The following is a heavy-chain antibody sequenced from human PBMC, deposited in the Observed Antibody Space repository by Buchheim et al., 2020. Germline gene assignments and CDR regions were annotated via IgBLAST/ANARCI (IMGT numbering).Heavy chain of an antibody. D-gene: IGHD3-9*01. CDR2: IYYSGST. CDR3: ARHRANYDILTGFIGNWFDP. CDR1: GGSISSSSYY. V-gene: IGHV4-39*01. Sequence: QLQLQESGPGLVKPSETLSLTCTVSGGSISSSSYYRGWIRQPPGKGLEWIGSIYYSGSTYYNPSLKSRVTISVDTSKNQFSLKLSSVTAADTAVYYCARHRANYDILTGFIGNWFDPWGQGTL. J-gene: IGHJ5*02.